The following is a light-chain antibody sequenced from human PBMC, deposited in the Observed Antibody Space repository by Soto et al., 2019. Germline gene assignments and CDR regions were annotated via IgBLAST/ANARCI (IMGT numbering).Light chain of an antibody. J-gene: IGLJ2*01. CDR3: SSYTTSSTLPGV. CDR2: EVS. Sequence: QSALTQPASVSGSPGQSITISCTGTSSDVGGYNYVSWYQQHPGKAPKLMIYEVSNRPSWVSNRFSGSKSGNTASLTISGLQAEDEADYYCSSYTTSSTLPGVFGGGTKLTVL. V-gene: IGLV2-14*01. CDR1: SSDVGGYNY.